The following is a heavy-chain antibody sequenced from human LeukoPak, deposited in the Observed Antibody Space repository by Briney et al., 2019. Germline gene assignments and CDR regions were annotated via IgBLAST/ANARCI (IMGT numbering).Heavy chain of an antibody. CDR1: GFTFSSYA. Sequence: GGSPRLSCAASGFTFSSYAMSWVRQAPGKGLEWVSAISGSGGSTYYADSVKGRFTISRDNSKNTLYLQMNSLRAEDTAVYYCAKRGAARPNYYYYGMDVWGQGTTVTVSS. D-gene: IGHD6-6*01. CDR3: AKRGAARPNYYYYGMDV. CDR2: ISGSGGST. V-gene: IGHV3-23*01. J-gene: IGHJ6*02.